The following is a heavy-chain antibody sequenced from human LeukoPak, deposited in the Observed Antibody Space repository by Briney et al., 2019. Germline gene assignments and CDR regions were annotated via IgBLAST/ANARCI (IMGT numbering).Heavy chain of an antibody. J-gene: IGHJ4*02. CDR3: ARDHLRGESTGGYHFDY. V-gene: IGHV1-2*06. Sequence: GASVKVSCKASGYTFTGYYLHWVRQAPGQGLEWMGRNNPNTGGTNRAQKFQGRVTMTWDTSISTAYMELSRLRSDDTAVYYCARDHLRGESTGGYHFDYWGQGTLVTVSS. D-gene: IGHD3-16*02. CDR2: NNPNTGGT. CDR1: GYTFTGYY.